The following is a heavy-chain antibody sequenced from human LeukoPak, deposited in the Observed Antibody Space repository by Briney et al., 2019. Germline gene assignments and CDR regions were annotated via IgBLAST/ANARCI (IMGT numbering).Heavy chain of an antibody. CDR1: GFTFSGSA. CDR2: LWYDGSNK. CDR3: ARDRIAAAAYFDY. V-gene: IGHV3-33*08. Sequence: GGSLRRSCAASGFTFSGSAMSWVRQAPGKGLEWVAVLWYDGSNKYYADSVKGRFTISRDNSKNTLYLQMSSLRVEDTAVYYCARDRIAAAAYFDYWGQGTLVTVSS. D-gene: IGHD6-13*01. J-gene: IGHJ4*02.